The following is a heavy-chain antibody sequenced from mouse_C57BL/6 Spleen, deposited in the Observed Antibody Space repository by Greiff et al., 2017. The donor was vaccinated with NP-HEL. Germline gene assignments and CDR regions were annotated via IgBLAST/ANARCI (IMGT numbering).Heavy chain of an antibody. Sequence: EVKVEESGPGLVKPSQSLSLTCSVTGYSITSGYYWNWIRQFPGNKLEWMGYISYDGSNNYNPSLKNRISITRDTSKNQFFLKLNSVTTEDTATYYCAREKYDGGVDYWGQGTSVTVSS. CDR2: ISYDGSN. J-gene: IGHJ4*01. CDR3: AREKYDGGVDY. CDR1: GYSITSGYY. V-gene: IGHV3-6*01. D-gene: IGHD2-14*01.